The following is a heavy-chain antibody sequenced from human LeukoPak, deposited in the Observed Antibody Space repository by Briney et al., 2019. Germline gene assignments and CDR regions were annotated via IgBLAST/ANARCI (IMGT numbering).Heavy chain of an antibody. CDR3: TRDSYTVWGDY. D-gene: IGHD1-1*01. J-gene: IGHJ4*02. CDR1: GVPVSSGTYY. Sequence: PSGTLSLTCTVSGVPVSSGTYYWSWIRQPPGKGLQWIGYISYSGSTNYNPSLKSRVSISVDTSRNQFSLKLSSVTAADTAVYYCTRDSYTVWGDYWGQGTLVTVSS. CDR2: ISYSGST. V-gene: IGHV4-61*01.